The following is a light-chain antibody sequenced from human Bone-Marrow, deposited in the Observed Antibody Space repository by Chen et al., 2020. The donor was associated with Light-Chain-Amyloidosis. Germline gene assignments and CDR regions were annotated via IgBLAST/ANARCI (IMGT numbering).Light chain of an antibody. Sequence: DIQMTQSPSYLSASVGDRVTITCRASQNIDRHLSWYQHKPGTAPNLLIFAASDLRSGVPSRFSGSGSGTDFTLTISSLQPEDFATYYCQQSYGPPPEFTFGQGTRLDI. CDR1: QNIDRH. V-gene: IGKV1-39*01. CDR2: AAS. CDR3: QQSYGPPPEFT. J-gene: IGKJ2*01.